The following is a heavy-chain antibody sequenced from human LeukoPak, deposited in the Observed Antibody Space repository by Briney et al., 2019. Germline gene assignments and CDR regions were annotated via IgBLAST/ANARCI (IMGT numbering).Heavy chain of an antibody. CDR1: GYTFTNYA. CDR3: ARAFGYSGYDYQGEFDY. CDR2: INTNTGNP. V-gene: IGHV7-4-1*02. D-gene: IGHD5-12*01. J-gene: IGHJ4*02. Sequence: ASVKVSCKASGYTFTNYALNWVRQAPGQGLEWMGWINTNTGNPTYAQGFTGRFVFSLDTSVSTAYLQISSLKAEDSAVYHCARAFGYSGYDYQGEFDYWGQGTLVTVSS.